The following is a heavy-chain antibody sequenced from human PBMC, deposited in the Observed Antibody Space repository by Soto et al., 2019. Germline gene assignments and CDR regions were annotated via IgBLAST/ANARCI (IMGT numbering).Heavy chain of an antibody. D-gene: IGHD3-22*01. CDR1: GYTFTGYY. CDR3: ARDENYYDSSGYSRGRAFDI. J-gene: IGHJ3*02. CDR2: INPNSGGT. Sequence: ASVKVSCKASGYTFTGYYMHWVRQAPGQGLEWMGWINPNSGGTNYAQKFQGRVTMTRDTSISTAYMELSRLRSDDTAVYYCARDENYYDSSGYSRGRAFDIWGQGTMVTVSS. V-gene: IGHV1-2*02.